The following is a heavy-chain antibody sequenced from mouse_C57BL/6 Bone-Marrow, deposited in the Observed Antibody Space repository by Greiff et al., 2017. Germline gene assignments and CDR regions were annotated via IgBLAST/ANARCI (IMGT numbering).Heavy chain of an antibody. V-gene: IGHV14-4*01. Sequence: EVQLQQSGAELVRPGASVKLSCTASGFNIKDAYMHWVKQRPEQGLEWIGWIDPENGDTEYASKFQGKATITADTSSNTAYLQLSSLTSKDTAVYYCTPLYYYGSSYDYWGQGTTLTVSS. J-gene: IGHJ2*01. CDR3: TPLYYYGSSYDY. CDR1: GFNIKDAY. D-gene: IGHD1-1*01. CDR2: IDPENGDT.